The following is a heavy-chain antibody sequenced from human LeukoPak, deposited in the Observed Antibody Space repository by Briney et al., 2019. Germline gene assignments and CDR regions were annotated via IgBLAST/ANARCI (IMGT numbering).Heavy chain of an antibody. D-gene: IGHD3-3*01. Sequence: GGSLRLSCATSGFTFSSNWMSWVRHAPGRGLEWVANIKPDGSAEYYAASVKGRFTVSRDNAKNSLYLQMNSLRVEDTAVYYCAREYDFWSGYYGMDVWGQGTTVTVSS. CDR2: IKPDGSAE. J-gene: IGHJ6*02. CDR3: AREYDFWSGYYGMDV. V-gene: IGHV3-7*01. CDR1: GFTFSSNW.